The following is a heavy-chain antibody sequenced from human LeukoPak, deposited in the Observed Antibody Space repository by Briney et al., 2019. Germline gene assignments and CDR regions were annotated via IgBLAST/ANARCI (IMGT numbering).Heavy chain of an antibody. CDR3: ARHWV. J-gene: IGHJ4*02. CDR1: GFTFSDYD. D-gene: IGHD3-16*01. Sequence: PGGSLRLSCAASGFTFSDYDRAWVRQAPGKGLEWVSTVSKSGDSTYYADSVKGRFTVSRDNSKDTLFLQMNNLRVDDAAVYYCARHWVWSQGTLVTVSS. CDR2: VSKSGDST. V-gene: IGHV3-23*01.